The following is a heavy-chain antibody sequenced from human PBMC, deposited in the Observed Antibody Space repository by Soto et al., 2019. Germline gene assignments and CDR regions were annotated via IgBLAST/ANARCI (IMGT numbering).Heavy chain of an antibody. CDR2: IYTSGST. CDR3: ARVKSNDYVWGSYRFSLPFDI. CDR1: GGSISSYY. Sequence: PSETLSLTCTVSGGSISSYYWSWIRQPAGKGLEWIGRIYTSGSTNYNPSLKSRVTMSVDTSKNQFSLKLSSVTAADTAVYYCARVKSNDYVWGSYRFSLPFDIWGQGTMVTVSS. V-gene: IGHV4-4*07. J-gene: IGHJ3*02. D-gene: IGHD3-16*02.